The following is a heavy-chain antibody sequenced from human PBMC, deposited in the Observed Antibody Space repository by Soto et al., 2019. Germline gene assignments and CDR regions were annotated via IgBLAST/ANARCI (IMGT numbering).Heavy chain of an antibody. J-gene: IGHJ4*02. CDR3: AKDINGGPDDSSGYYYY. V-gene: IGHV3-23*01. CDR1: GFTFSSYA. Sequence: GGSLRLSCAASGFTFSSYAMSWVRQAPGKGLEWVSAISGSGGSTYYADSVKGRFTISRDNSKNTLYLQMNSLRAEDTAVYYCAKDINGGPDDSSGYYYYWGQGTLVTVSS. D-gene: IGHD3-22*01. CDR2: ISGSGGST.